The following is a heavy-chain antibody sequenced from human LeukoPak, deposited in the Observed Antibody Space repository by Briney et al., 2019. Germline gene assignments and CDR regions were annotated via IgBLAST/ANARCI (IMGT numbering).Heavy chain of an antibody. CDR2: MNPNSANT. CDR3: ARGLSSGWLELIGS. D-gene: IGHD6-19*01. J-gene: IGHJ4*02. CDR1: GYTFTSYD. V-gene: IGHV1-8*01. Sequence: ASVKVSCKASGYTFTSYDINWVRQATGQGLEWMGWMNPNSANTGYAQKFQGRVTMTRDTSISTAYMGLSSLRSEDTAVYYCARGLSSGWLELIGSWGQGTLVTVSS.